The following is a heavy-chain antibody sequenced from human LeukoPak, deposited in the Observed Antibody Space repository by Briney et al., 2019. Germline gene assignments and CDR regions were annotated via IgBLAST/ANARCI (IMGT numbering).Heavy chain of an antibody. CDR1: GFIVSTNY. J-gene: IGHJ3*02. CDR3: ATLWGSSGGAFDI. Sequence: GGSLRLSCAASGFIVSTNYMSWVRQAPGKGLEWVSVIYSGGSTLYADYVKGRFTISRNNSKNTLYLQMNNLRAEDTAVYYCATLWGSSGGAFDIWGQGTMVTVSS. V-gene: IGHV3-53*01. CDR2: IYSGGST. D-gene: IGHD2-21*01.